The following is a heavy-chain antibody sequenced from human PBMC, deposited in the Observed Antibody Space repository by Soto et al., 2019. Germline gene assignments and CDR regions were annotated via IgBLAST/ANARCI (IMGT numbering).Heavy chain of an antibody. CDR1: GYTFTGYY. CDR2: INPNSGGT. D-gene: IGHD3-3*01. Sequence: ASVKVSCKASGYTFTGYYMHWVRQAPGQGLEWMGWINPNSGGTNYAQKFQGRVTMTRDTSISTAYMELSRLRSDDTAVYYCARGYYDFWSQSEDGMDVWGQGTTVTVSS. J-gene: IGHJ6*02. CDR3: ARGYYDFWSQSEDGMDV. V-gene: IGHV1-2*02.